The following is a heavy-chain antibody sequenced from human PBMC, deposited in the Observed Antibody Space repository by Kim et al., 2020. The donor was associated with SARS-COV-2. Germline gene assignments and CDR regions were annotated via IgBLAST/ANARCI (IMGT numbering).Heavy chain of an antibody. D-gene: IGHD3-9*01. J-gene: IGHJ5*02. Sequence: SETLSLTCTVSGGSISSGGYYWSWIRQHPGKGLEWIGYIYYSGSTYYNPSLKSRVTISVDTSKNQFSLKLSSVTAADTAVYYCARPVLDYDILSGYPGGHWFDPWGQGTLVTVSS. CDR2: IYYSGST. V-gene: IGHV4-31*03. CDR3: ARPVLDYDILSGYPGGHWFDP. CDR1: GGSISSGGYY.